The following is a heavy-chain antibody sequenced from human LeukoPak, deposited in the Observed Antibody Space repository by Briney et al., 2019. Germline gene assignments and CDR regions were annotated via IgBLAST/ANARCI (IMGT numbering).Heavy chain of an antibody. V-gene: IGHV1-24*01. J-gene: IGHJ4*02. CDR2: FDPEDGKT. D-gene: IGHD3-22*01. Sequence: GASVKVSCKVSGYTLIELSMHWVRQAPGKGLEWMGGFDPEDGKTIYAQKFQGRVTMTEDTSTDTAYMELSSLRSEDTAVYYCATLNYYDSSGYYEGSPQGYWGQGTLVTVSS. CDR3: ATLNYYDSSGYYEGSPQGY. CDR1: GYTLIELS.